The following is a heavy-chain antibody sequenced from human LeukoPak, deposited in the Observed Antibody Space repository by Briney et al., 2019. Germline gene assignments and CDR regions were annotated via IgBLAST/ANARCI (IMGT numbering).Heavy chain of an antibody. J-gene: IGHJ4*02. CDR1: GYSFTNYW. Sequence: GASLKFSCKTSGYSFTNYWIGWGRQMPERGLEWMGFIYPGDSDTRYSPSFQGQVTISADKSITTAYLQWSSQKASDTAMYYCARHFPPDYWGQGTLVTVSS. CDR2: IYPGDSDT. V-gene: IGHV5-51*01. CDR3: ARHFPPDY.